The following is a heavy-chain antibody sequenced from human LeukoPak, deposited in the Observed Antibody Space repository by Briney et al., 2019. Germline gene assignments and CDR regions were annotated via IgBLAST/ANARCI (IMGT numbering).Heavy chain of an antibody. J-gene: IGHJ4*02. Sequence: SETLSLTCTVSGGSISSGGYYWSWIRQHPGKGLEWIGYIYYSGSTYYNPSLKSRVTISVDTSTNQFSLKLSSVTAADTAVYYCARIRAPAYYYDSSLSFFDYWGQGALVTVSS. D-gene: IGHD3-22*01. CDR3: ARIRAPAYYYDSSLSFFDY. CDR2: IYYSGST. CDR1: GGSISSGGYY. V-gene: IGHV4-31*03.